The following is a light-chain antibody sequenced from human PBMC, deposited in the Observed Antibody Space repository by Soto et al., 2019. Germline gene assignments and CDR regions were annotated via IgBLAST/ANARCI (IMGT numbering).Light chain of an antibody. CDR3: QQYGSSPMYT. CDR2: GAS. J-gene: IGKJ2*01. CDR1: QSVSSSY. Sequence: EIVLTQSPGTLSLSPGERATLSCRASQSVSSSYLAWYQQKPGQAPMLLIYGASNRATGIPDRFSGSGSGTDFTLTISRLEPEDFAVYYCQQYGSSPMYTFGQGTKLEIK. V-gene: IGKV3-20*01.